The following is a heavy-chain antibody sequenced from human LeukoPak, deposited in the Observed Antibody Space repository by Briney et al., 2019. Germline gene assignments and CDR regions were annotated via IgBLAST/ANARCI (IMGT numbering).Heavy chain of an antibody. D-gene: IGHD6-13*01. V-gene: IGHV4-4*07. J-gene: IGHJ4*02. CDR3: AGLPYSAGWFFDY. Sequence: SETLSLTCTVSGGSISGYFWTWIRQPAGKGLEWLGRIYGSGSTNYNPSLKSRVTMSVDTSKNQFSLKLTSVTAADTAVYYCAGLPYSAGWFFDYWGQGTLVTVSS. CDR1: GGSISGYF. CDR2: IYGSGST.